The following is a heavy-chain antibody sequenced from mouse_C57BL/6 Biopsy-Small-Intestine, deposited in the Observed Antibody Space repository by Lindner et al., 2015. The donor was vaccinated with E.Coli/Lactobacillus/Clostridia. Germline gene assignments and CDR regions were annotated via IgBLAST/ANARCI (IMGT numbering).Heavy chain of an antibody. D-gene: IGHD1-1*01. CDR2: IYPSDSYT. V-gene: IGHV1-7*01. Sequence: VQLQESGAELAKPGASVKLPCKASGYTFTSYWMHWVKQRPGQGLEWIGYIYPSDSYTKYNQKFKDKVTLTADKSSSTAYMQLSSLTYEDSAVYYCARTVNFAYFDFWGQGTTLTVSS. CDR3: ARTVNFAYFDF. J-gene: IGHJ2*01. CDR1: GYTFTSYW.